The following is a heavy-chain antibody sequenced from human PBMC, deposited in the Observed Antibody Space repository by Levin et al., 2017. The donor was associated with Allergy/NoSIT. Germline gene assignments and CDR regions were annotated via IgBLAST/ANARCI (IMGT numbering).Heavy chain of an antibody. CDR2: ITSTSTYI. D-gene: IGHD1-26*01. CDR3: ASGGGSYNY. V-gene: IGHV3-21*01. Sequence: ASVKVSCAASGFTFSRYAMNWVRQSPGEGLEWISSITSTSTYINYADSVKGRFTISRDNAKKSLYLQMSSLRGEDSAVYYCASGGGSYNYWGQGTLVTVSS. J-gene: IGHJ4*02. CDR1: GFTFSRYA.